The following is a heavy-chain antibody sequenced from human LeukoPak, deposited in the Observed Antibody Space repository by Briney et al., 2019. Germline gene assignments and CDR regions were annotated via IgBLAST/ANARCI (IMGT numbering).Heavy chain of an antibody. CDR1: GFTFSSYS. CDR3: AKDHVIAAAGPADGMDV. J-gene: IGHJ6*02. CDR2: ISGSGGST. V-gene: IGHV3-23*01. D-gene: IGHD6-13*01. Sequence: GGSLRLSCAASGFTFSSYSMNWVRQAPGKGLEWVSAISGSGGSTYYADSVKGRFTISRDNSKNTLYLQMNSLRAEDTAVYYCAKDHVIAAAGPADGMDVWGQGTTVTVSS.